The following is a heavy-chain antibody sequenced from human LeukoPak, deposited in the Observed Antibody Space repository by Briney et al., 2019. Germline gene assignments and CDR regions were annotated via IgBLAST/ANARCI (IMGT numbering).Heavy chain of an antibody. CDR1: GGSFSGYY. CDR2: INHSGST. D-gene: IGHD2-8*01. Sequence: SETLSLTCAVYGGSFSGYYWSWIRQPPGKGLEWIGEINHSGSTNYNPSLKSRVTISVDTSKNQFSLKLSSVTAADTAVYYCARVGYYLYYYYGMDGWGQGTTVTGSS. V-gene: IGHV4-34*01. J-gene: IGHJ6*02. CDR3: ARVGYYLYYYYGMDG.